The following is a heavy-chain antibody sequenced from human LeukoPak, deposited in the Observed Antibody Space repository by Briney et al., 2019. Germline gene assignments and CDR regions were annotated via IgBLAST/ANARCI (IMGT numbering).Heavy chain of an antibody. V-gene: IGHV1-2*02. D-gene: IGHD4-17*01. CDR3: ARQTTYSPWGAFDI. Sequence: ASVKVSCKASGYTFTGYYMHWVRQAPGQGLEWMGWINPNSGSTNYAQKFQGRVTMTRDTSISTAYMELSRLRSDDTAVYYCARQTTYSPWGAFDIWGQGTMVTVSS. CDR1: GYTFTGYY. CDR2: INPNSGST. J-gene: IGHJ3*02.